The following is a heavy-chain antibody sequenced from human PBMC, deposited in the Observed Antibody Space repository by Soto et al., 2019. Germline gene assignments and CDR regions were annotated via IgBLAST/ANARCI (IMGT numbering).Heavy chain of an antibody. CDR2: ISGSGGST. CDR3: AKGFTIFASKPGGYFDY. Sequence: PGGSLRLSCAAWGFTFSSYAMSWVRQATGKGLEWVSAISGSGGSTYYADSVKGRFTISRDNSKNTLYLQMNSLRAEDTAVYYCAKGFTIFASKPGGYFDYWGQGTLVTVSS. D-gene: IGHD3-3*01. CDR1: GFTFSSYA. V-gene: IGHV3-23*01. J-gene: IGHJ4*02.